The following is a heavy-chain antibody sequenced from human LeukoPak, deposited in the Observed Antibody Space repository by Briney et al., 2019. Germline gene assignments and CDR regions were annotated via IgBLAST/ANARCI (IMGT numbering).Heavy chain of an antibody. CDR1: GFTFSSYA. J-gene: IGHJ4*02. CDR2: ISSNGGTT. V-gene: IGHV3-64*02. D-gene: IGHD4-11*01. CDR3: AKGSYSNYGY. Sequence: GGSLRLSCVASGFTFSSYAMHWVRQAPGKGLEYVSAISSNGGTTYYADSVKGRFTISRDNSKNTLYLQMNSLRAEDTAVYYCAKGSYSNYGYWGQGTLVTVSS.